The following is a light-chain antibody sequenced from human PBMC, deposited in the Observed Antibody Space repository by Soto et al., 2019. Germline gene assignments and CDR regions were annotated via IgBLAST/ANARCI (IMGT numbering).Light chain of an antibody. Sequence: EIVLTQSPGTLSLSPGERATLSCRASQSVGSYLAWYQQKPGQAPRLLIYDASSRATGIPDRFSGSGSGTDFTLTISRLEPEDFAVYYCQHYPSSPLSTFCQGTNLEIK. V-gene: IGKV3-20*01. CDR3: QHYPSSPLST. CDR1: QSVGSY. J-gene: IGKJ2*01. CDR2: DAS.